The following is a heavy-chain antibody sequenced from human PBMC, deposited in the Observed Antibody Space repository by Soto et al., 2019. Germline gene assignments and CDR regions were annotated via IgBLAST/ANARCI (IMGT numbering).Heavy chain of an antibody. D-gene: IGHD3-9*01. Sequence: GGSLRLSCAASGFTFSSYGMHWVRQAPGKGLEWVAVISYDGSNKYYADSVKGRFTISRDNSKNTLYLQMNNLRAEDTAVYYCAKDLTSDYDILTGYRSPTDYYYYGMDVWGQGTTVTVSS. CDR3: AKDLTSDYDILTGYRSPTDYYYYGMDV. V-gene: IGHV3-30*18. CDR2: ISYDGSNK. J-gene: IGHJ6*02. CDR1: GFTFSSYG.